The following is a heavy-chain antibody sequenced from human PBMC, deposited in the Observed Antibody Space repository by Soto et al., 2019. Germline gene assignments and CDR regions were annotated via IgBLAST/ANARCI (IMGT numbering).Heavy chain of an antibody. CDR2: ISAYNGNT. D-gene: IGHD3-3*01. CDR3: ARGPSTNFWSGFDY. CDR1: GYTFTSYG. V-gene: IGHV1-18*01. J-gene: IGHJ4*02. Sequence: ASVKVSCKASGYTFTSYGISLVRQAPGQGLEWMGWISAYNGNTNYAQKLQGRVTMTTDTSTSTAYMELRSLRSDDTAVYYCARGPSTNFWSGFDYWGQGTLVTVSS.